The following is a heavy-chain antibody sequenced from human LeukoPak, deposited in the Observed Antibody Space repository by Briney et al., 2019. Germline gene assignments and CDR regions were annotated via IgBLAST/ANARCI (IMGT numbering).Heavy chain of an antibody. CDR1: GGSFSGYY. V-gene: IGHV4-34*01. CDR3: ARGNPRYCSSTSCYGKRGWFDP. CDR2: INHSGST. J-gene: IGHJ5*02. D-gene: IGHD2-2*01. Sequence: KTSETLSLTCAVYGGSFSGYYWSWIRQPPGKGLEWIGEINHSGSTNYNPSLKSQVTISVNTSKNQFSLKLSSVTAADTAVYYCARGNPRYCSSTSCYGKRGWFDPWGQGTLVTVSS.